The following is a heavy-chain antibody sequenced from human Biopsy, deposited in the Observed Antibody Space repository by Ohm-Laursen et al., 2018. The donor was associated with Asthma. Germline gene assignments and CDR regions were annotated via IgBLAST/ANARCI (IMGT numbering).Heavy chain of an antibody. Sequence: SVKVSCKSLGGTFSTYVIGWVRQAPGQGLEWMGGINSVFGTTTYPQKFQDRVTITADDSTSTVYMELSSLRSEDTAVYYCARKAGSCISKTCYSLDFWGQGTLVTVSS. CDR2: INSVFGTT. J-gene: IGHJ4*02. CDR1: GGTFSTYV. V-gene: IGHV1-69*13. D-gene: IGHD2-2*01. CDR3: ARKAGSCISKTCYSLDF.